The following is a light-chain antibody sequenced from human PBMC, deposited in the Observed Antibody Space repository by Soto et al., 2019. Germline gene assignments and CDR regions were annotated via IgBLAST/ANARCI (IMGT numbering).Light chain of an antibody. J-gene: IGLJ2*01. CDR3: CSYATTTR. Sequence: QSILTQPASVSGSPGQSITISCTGTSSDVGSYDLVSWYQQHPGNAPKLMIYEVSKRPSGVSDRFSGSKSGNTASLTISGLQADDEADYYCCSYATTTRFGGGTKVTFL. V-gene: IGLV2-23*02. CDR2: EVS. CDR1: SSDVGSYDL.